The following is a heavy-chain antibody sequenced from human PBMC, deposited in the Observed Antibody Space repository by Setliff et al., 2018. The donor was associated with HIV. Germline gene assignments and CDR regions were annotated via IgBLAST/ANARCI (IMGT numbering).Heavy chain of an antibody. CDR3: ARDDHYYDMGSILSDWYFDL. V-gene: IGHV1-69*10. Sequence: SVKVSCKASGGTFSSYAISWVRQAPGQGLEWMGGIIPIVDIAKYAQKFQDRVTITADKSTSTAFMELSSLTSEDTAVYYCARDDHYYDMGSILSDWYFDLWGRGTLVTVSS. D-gene: IGHD3-22*01. CDR2: IIPIVDIA. CDR1: GGTFSSYA. J-gene: IGHJ2*01.